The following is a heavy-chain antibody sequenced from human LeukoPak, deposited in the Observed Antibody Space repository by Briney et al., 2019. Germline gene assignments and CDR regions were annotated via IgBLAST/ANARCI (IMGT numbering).Heavy chain of an antibody. Sequence: GRSLRLSCAASGFIFDDYAIHWVRQAPGKGLEGVSGISWNSGSIGYADSVKGRFTISRDNAKNSLYLQMNSLRAEDTALYYCAKGGAIAVAGPADYWGQGTLVTVSS. CDR2: ISWNSGSI. V-gene: IGHV3-9*01. D-gene: IGHD6-19*01. CDR1: GFIFDDYA. J-gene: IGHJ4*02. CDR3: AKGGAIAVAGPADY.